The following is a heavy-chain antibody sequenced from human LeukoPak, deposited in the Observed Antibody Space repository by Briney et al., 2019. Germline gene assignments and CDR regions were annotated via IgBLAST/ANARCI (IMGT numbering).Heavy chain of an antibody. CDR2: IYYSGST. D-gene: IGHD3-22*01. J-gene: IGHJ5*02. V-gene: IGHV4-59*08. Sequence: LETLSLTCTVSGGSISSYYWSWIRQPPGKGLEWIGYIYYSGSTNYNPPLKSRVTISVDTSKNQFSLKLSSVTAANTAVYYCARLYYYDSGGYYGNWFDPWGQGTLVTVSS. CDR1: GGSISSYY. CDR3: ARLYYYDSGGYYGNWFDP.